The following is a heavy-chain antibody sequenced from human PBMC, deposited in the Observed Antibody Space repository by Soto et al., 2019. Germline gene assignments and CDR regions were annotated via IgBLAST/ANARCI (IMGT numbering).Heavy chain of an antibody. CDR2: IYYSGST. V-gene: IGHV4-39*01. CDR3: ARLGHYYDSSGYYPTSYFDY. D-gene: IGHD3-22*01. CDR1: GGSISSSSYY. Sequence: LSLTCTVSGGSISSSSYYWGWIRQPPGKGLEWVGSIYYSGSTYYNPSLKSRVTISVDTSKNQFSLKLSSVTAADTAVYYCARLGHYYDSSGYYPTSYFDYWGQGTLVTVSS. J-gene: IGHJ4*02.